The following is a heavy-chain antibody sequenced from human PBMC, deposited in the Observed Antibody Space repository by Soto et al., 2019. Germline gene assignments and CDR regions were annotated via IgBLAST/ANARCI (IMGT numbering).Heavy chain of an antibody. Sequence: EEQLVESGGGLVNPGGSLRLSCVASGFSLSSYTMSWVRQAPGKGLEWVSSIGISIGYIYYAESVTGRFTISRDNAQNSLFLEMNSLRAEDTALYFCGRNVLAVTEDAVDVWGEGTMVTVSS. J-gene: IGHJ3*01. D-gene: IGHD4-4*01. CDR1: GFSLSSYT. CDR2: IGISIGYI. V-gene: IGHV3-21*01. CDR3: GRNVLAVTEDAVDV.